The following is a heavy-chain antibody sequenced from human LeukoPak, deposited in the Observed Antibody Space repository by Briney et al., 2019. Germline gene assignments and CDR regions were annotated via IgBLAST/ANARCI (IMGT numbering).Heavy chain of an antibody. V-gene: IGHV4-61*08. CDR1: GGSISSGGYY. Sequence: SETLSLTCTVSGGSISSGGYYWSWIRQHPGKGLEWIGYIYYSGSTNYNPSLKSRVTISVDTSKNQFTLKLSSVTAADTAVYYCARRSFYSNYCHFDYWGQGTLVTVSS. J-gene: IGHJ4*02. D-gene: IGHD4-4*01. CDR2: IYYSGST. CDR3: ARRSFYSNYCHFDY.